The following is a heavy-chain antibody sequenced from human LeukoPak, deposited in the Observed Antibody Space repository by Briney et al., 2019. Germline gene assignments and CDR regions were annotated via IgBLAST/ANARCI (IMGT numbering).Heavy chain of an antibody. V-gene: IGHV4-4*07. CDR3: ARARGCCSGGSCPLYYFDY. J-gene: IGHJ4*02. CDR2: IYTSGST. D-gene: IGHD2-15*01. CDR1: GGSISSYY. Sequence: SETLSLTCTVSGGSISSYYWSWIRQPAGKGLEWIGRIYTSGSTNYNPSLKSRVTMSVDTSKNQFSLKLSSVTAADTAVYYCARARGCCSGGSCPLYYFDYWGQGTLVTVSS.